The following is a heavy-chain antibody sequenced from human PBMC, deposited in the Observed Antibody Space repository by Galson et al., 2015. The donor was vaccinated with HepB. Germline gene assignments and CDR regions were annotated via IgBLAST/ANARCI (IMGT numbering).Heavy chain of an antibody. CDR1: GFTFSSYS. Sequence: SLRLSCAASGFTFSSYSMNWVRQAPGKGLEWVSYISSSSSTIYYADSVKGRFTISRDNAKNSLYLQMNSLRAEDTAVYYCARGDIVVVPAAPDYWGQGTLVTVSS. V-gene: IGHV3-48*04. CDR2: ISSSSSTI. D-gene: IGHD2-2*01. J-gene: IGHJ4*02. CDR3: ARGDIVVVPAAPDY.